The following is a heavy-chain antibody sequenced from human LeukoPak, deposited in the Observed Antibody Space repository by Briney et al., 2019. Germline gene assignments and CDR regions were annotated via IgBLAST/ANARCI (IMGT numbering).Heavy chain of an antibody. Sequence: SETLSLTCAVYGGSFSGYYWSWIRQPPGKGLEWIGEINHSGSTNYNPSLKSRVTISVDTSKNQFSLKLSSVTAADTAVYYCARLRAIVVVTGVRWFDPWGQGTLVTVSS. CDR1: GGSFSGYY. CDR3: ARLRAIVVVTGVRWFDP. V-gene: IGHV4-34*01. CDR2: INHSGST. D-gene: IGHD2-21*02. J-gene: IGHJ5*02.